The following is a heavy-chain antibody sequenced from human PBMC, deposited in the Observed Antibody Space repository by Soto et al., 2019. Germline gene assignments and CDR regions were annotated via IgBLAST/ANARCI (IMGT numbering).Heavy chain of an antibody. J-gene: IGHJ4*02. Sequence: GGSLRLSCAVSGFTVSTYGMHWVRQAPGKGLEWVAVISRDGGTKYYAESVKGRFTISRDNSRNTLFLEMNSLRGDDMAVYYCTGEVASGYWGQGTLVTVSS. CDR1: GFTVSTYG. CDR2: ISRDGGTK. CDR3: TGEVASGY. V-gene: IGHV3-30*03. D-gene: IGHD2-8*02.